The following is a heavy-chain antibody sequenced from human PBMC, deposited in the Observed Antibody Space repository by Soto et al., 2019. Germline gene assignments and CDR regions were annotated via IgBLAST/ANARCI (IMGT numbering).Heavy chain of an antibody. J-gene: IGHJ4*02. V-gene: IGHV3-48*03. D-gene: IGHD4-17*01. Sequence: PGGSLRLSCAASGFTFSSYEMNWVRQAPGKGLEWVSYISSSGSTLYYADSVKGRFTISRDNAKNSLYLQMNSLRAEDTAVYYCAREQYYGDYEWDYWGQGTLVTVSS. CDR3: AREQYYGDYEWDY. CDR2: ISSSGSTL. CDR1: GFTFSSYE.